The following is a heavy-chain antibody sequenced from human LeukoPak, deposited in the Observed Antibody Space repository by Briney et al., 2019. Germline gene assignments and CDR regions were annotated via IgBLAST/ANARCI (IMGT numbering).Heavy chain of an antibody. CDR2: INHSGST. J-gene: IGHJ4*02. V-gene: IGHV4-34*01. D-gene: IGHD3-10*01. CDR1: GGSFSGYY. CDR3: ATRISMVRGEYYFDY. Sequence: SETLSLTCAVYGGSFSGYYWSWIRQPPGKGLEWIGEINHSGSTNYNPSLKSRVTISVDTSKNQFSLKLSSVTAADTAVYYCATRISMVRGEYYFDYWGQRTLVTISS.